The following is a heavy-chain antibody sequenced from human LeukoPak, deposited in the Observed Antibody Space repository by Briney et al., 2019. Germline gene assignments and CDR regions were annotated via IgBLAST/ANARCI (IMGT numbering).Heavy chain of an antibody. CDR1: GYTFTSYG. CDR2: INAYNGNT. D-gene: IGHD2-2*01. J-gene: IGHJ5*02. Sequence: ASVKDSCKASGYTFTSYGISWVRPAPGQGLAWMGWINAYNGNTNDAQKLQGRVTMTTDTSTSTAYMELRSLRSDDTAVYYCARVVPAAIRNWFDPWGQGTLVTVSS. V-gene: IGHV1-18*01. CDR3: ARVVPAAIRNWFDP.